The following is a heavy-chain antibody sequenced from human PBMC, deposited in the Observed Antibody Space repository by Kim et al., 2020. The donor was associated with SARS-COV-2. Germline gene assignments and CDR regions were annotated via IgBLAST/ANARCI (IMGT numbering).Heavy chain of an antibody. V-gene: IGHV3-23*01. Sequence: GGSLRLSCTASGFTFANYAMAWVRQAPGKGLEWVSAISDTFSGNTYYVDSVKGRFTISRDNSKSTLYLEMNSLRAEDTAIYYCAKRGQTNYQQLFPCDYLGQGTLVTVSS. CDR3: AKRGQTNYQQLFPCDY. J-gene: IGHJ4*02. CDR1: GFTFANYA. CDR2: ISDTFSGNT. D-gene: IGHD2-2*01.